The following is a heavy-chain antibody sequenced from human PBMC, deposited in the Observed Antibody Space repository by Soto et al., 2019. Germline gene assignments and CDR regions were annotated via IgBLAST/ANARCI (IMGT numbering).Heavy chain of an antibody. D-gene: IGHD5-12*01. V-gene: IGHV3-21*01. CDR1: GFTFSSYS. Sequence: GGSLRLSCAASGFTFSSYSMNWVRQAPGKGLEWVSSISSSSYIYYADSVKGRFTISRDNAKNSLYLQMNSLRAEDTAVYYCARKGNSGYADYWGQGTLVTVSS. CDR2: ISSSSYI. J-gene: IGHJ4*02. CDR3: ARKGNSGYADY.